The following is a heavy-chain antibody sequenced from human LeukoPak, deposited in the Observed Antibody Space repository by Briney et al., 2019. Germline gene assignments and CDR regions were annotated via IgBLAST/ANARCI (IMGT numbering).Heavy chain of an antibody. CDR3: ASGVTVNDAFDI. D-gene: IGHD1-14*01. Sequence: ASVKVSCKASGYTFTSYAMHWVRQAPGQRLEWMGWINAGNGNTKYSQKFQGRVTITRDTSVSTAYMELSSLRSEDTAVYYCASGVTVNDAFDIWGQGTMVTVSS. CDR1: GYTFTSYA. CDR2: INAGNGNT. V-gene: IGHV1-3*01. J-gene: IGHJ3*02.